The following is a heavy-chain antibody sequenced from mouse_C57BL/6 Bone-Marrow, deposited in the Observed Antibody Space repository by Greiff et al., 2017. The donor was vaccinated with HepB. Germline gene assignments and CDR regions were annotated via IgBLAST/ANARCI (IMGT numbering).Heavy chain of an antibody. V-gene: IGHV6-6*01. CDR3: TRPRVGYWYFDV. Sequence: EVKVEESGGGLVQPGGSMKLSCAASGFTFSDAWMDWVRQSPEKGLEWVAEIRNKANNHATYYAESVKGRFTISRYDSKSSVYLQMNSLRAEDTGIYYCTRPRVGYWYFDVWGTGTTVTVSS. J-gene: IGHJ1*03. CDR1: GFTFSDAW. CDR2: IRNKANNHAT.